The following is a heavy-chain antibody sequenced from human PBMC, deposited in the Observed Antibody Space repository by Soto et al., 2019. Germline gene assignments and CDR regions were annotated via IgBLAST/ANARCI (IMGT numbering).Heavy chain of an antibody. V-gene: IGHV1-69*13. Sequence: SVKVSCKASGGTFSSYAISWVRQAPGQGLEWMGGIIPIFGTANYAQKFQGRVTITADESTSTAYMELSSLRSEDTAVYYCARGQEYSSSSYSPYYFDYWGQGTLVTVSS. J-gene: IGHJ4*02. CDR2: IIPIFGTA. CDR1: GGTFSSYA. D-gene: IGHD6-6*01. CDR3: ARGQEYSSSSYSPYYFDY.